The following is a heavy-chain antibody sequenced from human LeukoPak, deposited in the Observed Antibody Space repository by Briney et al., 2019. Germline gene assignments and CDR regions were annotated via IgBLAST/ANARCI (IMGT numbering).Heavy chain of an antibody. CDR3: AREGYYGSGSPPSLYFDY. CDR1: GFTFRNYV. CDR2: TSSDLNVK. D-gene: IGHD3-10*01. Sequence: GGSLRLTCAASGFTFRNYVIHWVRQAPGKGLEWVAVTSSDLNVKLYADSVKGRFTISRDNSRSTLYLQMNSLRPEDTAIYYCAREGYYGSGSPPSLYFDYWGQGTLVTVSS. J-gene: IGHJ4*02. V-gene: IGHV3-30-3*01.